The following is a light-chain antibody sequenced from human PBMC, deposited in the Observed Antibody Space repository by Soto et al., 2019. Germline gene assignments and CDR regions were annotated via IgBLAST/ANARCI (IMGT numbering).Light chain of an antibody. J-gene: IGKJ3*01. CDR1: QGISNY. CDR2: AAS. V-gene: IGKV1-27*01. CDR3: QKYKSANRT. Sequence: DIQMTQSPSSLSASVGDRVTITCRASQGISNYLAWYQQKPGKVPKLLIYAASTLQSGVPPRFSGSGSGTDFTLTISGLQPEDVATYYCQKYKSANRTFGPGTKVDIK.